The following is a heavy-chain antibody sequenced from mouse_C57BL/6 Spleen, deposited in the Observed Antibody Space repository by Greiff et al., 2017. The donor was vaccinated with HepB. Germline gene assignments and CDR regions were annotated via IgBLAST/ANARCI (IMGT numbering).Heavy chain of an antibody. CDR1: GFTFTDYY. D-gene: IGHD3-2*02. J-gene: IGHJ3*01. V-gene: IGHV7-3*01. Sequence: EVMLVESGGGLVQPGGSLSLSCAASGFTFTDYYMSWVRQPPGKALEWLGFIRNKANGYTTEYSASVKVRFTISRDNSQSILYLRMNARRTEDIATYYCTRSNRSAQASWFAYWGQGTLVTVSA. CDR2: IRNKANGYTT. CDR3: TRSNRSAQASWFAY.